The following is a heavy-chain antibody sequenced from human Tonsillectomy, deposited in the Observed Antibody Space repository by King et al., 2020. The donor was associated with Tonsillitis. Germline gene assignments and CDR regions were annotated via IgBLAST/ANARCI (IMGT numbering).Heavy chain of an antibody. J-gene: IGHJ6*02. Sequence: DVQLVESGGGLVKPGGSLRLSCAASGFTFSSYSMNWVRQAPGKGLEWVSSISSSSSYIYYADSVKGRFTISRDNGKNSLYLQMNSLRAEETAVYYCARTYGTLGDYYYGMDVWGQGTTVTVSS. CDR3: ARTYGTLGDYYYGMDV. V-gene: IGHV3-21*01. CDR2: ISSSSSYI. CDR1: GFTFSSYS. D-gene: IGHD3-10*01.